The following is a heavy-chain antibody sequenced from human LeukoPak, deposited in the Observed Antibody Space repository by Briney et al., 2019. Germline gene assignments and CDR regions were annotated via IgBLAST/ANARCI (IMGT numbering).Heavy chain of an antibody. CDR1: GYTFTGYY. V-gene: IGHV1-2*02. CDR2: INPNSGGT. CDR3: ARDTYYYDSGWFDP. Sequence: GASVKVSCKASGYTFTGYYMHWVRQAPGQGLEWMGWINPNSGGTNYAQKFQGRVTMTRDTSISTAYMELSRLRSDDTAVYYCARDTYYYDSGWFDPWGQGTLVTVSS. J-gene: IGHJ5*02. D-gene: IGHD3-22*01.